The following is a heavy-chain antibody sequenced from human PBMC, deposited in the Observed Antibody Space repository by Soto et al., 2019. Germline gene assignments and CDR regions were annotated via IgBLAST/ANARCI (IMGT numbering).Heavy chain of an antibody. D-gene: IGHD3-22*01. CDR3: ARDPYLPSGYYDY. Sequence: QVQLVQSGAEVKKPGSSVKVSCKASGGTFSSYTISWVRQAPGQGLEWMGRIIPILGIANYAQKFQGRVTITADKSTSTAYMELSSLRSEDTAVYYCARDPYLPSGYYDYWGQGTLVTVSS. V-gene: IGHV1-69*08. J-gene: IGHJ4*02. CDR1: GGTFSSYT. CDR2: IIPILGIA.